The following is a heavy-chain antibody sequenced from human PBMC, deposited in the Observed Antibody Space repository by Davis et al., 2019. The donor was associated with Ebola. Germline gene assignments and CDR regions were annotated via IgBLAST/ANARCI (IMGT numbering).Heavy chain of an antibody. Sequence: PGGSLRLSCAASGFTFSSYAMHWVRQAPGKGLEYVSAISSNGGSTYYANSVKGRFTISRDNSKNTLYLQMNSLRAEDTAVYYCARGPPIGRSFWWDWYFDLWGRGTLVTVSS. V-gene: IGHV3-64*01. CDR2: ISSNGGST. CDR3: ARGPPIGRSFWWDWYFDL. CDR1: GFTFSSYA. D-gene: IGHD3-3*01. J-gene: IGHJ2*01.